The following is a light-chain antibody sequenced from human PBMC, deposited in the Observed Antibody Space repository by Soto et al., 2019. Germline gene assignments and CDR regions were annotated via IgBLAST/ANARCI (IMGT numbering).Light chain of an antibody. CDR2: STS. Sequence: ENVLTQSPGTLSLSPGERATLSCRASQSVGSSYLAWYQQKPGQAPRLLIYSTSSRATDIPDRFSGSGSGIDFPLTISRLEPEDFAVYYCQQYDSPIWTFGQGTKVEIK. J-gene: IGKJ1*01. CDR1: QSVGSSY. V-gene: IGKV3-20*01. CDR3: QQYDSPIWT.